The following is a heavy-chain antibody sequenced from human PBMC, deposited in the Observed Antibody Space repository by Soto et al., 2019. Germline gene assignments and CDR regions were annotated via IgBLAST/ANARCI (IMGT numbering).Heavy chain of an antibody. Sequence: LRLSCAASGFTFSSYWMSWVRQAPGKGLEWVANIKQDGSEKYYVDSVKGRFTISRDNAKNSLYLQMNSLRAEDTAVYYCARLGREIVVALPPYYFDYWGQGTLVTVSS. CDR1: GFTFSSYW. J-gene: IGHJ4*02. CDR2: IKQDGSEK. V-gene: IGHV3-7*05. CDR3: ARLGREIVVALPPYYFDY. D-gene: IGHD3-22*01.